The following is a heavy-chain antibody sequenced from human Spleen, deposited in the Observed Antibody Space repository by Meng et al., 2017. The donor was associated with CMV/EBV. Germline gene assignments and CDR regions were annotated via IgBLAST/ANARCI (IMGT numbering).Heavy chain of an antibody. CDR3: ARGGNSSSWYWYFDL. CDR2: INSDGSST. CDR1: GFTFSSYW. V-gene: IGHV3-74*01. D-gene: IGHD6-13*01. J-gene: IGHJ2*01. Sequence: GESLKISCAASGFTFSSYWTHWVRQAPGKGLVWVSRINSDGSSTSYADSVKGRFTISRDNAKNTLYLQMNSLRAEDTAVYYCARGGNSSSWYWYFDLWGRGTLVTVSS.